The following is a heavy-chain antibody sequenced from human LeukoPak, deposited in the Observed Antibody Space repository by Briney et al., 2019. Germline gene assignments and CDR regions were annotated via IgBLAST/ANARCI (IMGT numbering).Heavy chain of an antibody. CDR1: GYSFPTYG. V-gene: IGHV1-18*01. CDR2: ISAYNGNT. D-gene: IGHD2-2*01. CDR3: ARDVSGYCSSTSCYYWFDP. Sequence: GASVKVSCKTSGYSFPTYGISWVRQAPGQGLEWMGWISAYNGNTNYAQKLQGRVTMTTDTSTSTAYMELRSLRSDDTAVYYCARDVSGYCSSTSCYYWFDPWGQGTLVTVSS. J-gene: IGHJ5*02.